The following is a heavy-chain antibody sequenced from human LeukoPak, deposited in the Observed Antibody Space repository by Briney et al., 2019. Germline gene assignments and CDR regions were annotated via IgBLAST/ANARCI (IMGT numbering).Heavy chain of an antibody. J-gene: IGHJ4*02. CDR3: AREERTYSSSWSPFDY. V-gene: IGHV4-39*07. CDR2: IYTSGST. Sequence: SETLSLTCTVSGGSISSSSYYWGWIRQPPGKGLEWIGRIYTSGSTNYNPSLKSRVTMSVDTSKNQFSLNLSSVTAADTAVYYCAREERTYSSSWSPFDYWGQGTLVTVSS. D-gene: IGHD6-13*01. CDR1: GGSISSSSYY.